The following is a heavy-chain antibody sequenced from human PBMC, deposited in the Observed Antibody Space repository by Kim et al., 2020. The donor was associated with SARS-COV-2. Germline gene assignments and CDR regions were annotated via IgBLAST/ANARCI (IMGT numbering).Heavy chain of an antibody. CDR3: ARWSGYYNY. V-gene: IGHV3-13*01. D-gene: IGHD3-3*01. Sequence: GDTYYPGSVKDRLPISRENAKNSLDLQMNSLRAGDTAVYYCARWSGYYNYWGQGTLVTVSS. J-gene: IGHJ4*02. CDR2: GDT.